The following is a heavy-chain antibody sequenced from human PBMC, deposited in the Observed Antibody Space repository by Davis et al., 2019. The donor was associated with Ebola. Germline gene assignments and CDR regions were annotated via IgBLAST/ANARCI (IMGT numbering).Heavy chain of an antibody. J-gene: IGHJ6*02. Sequence: PGGSLRLSCSASGFTFSSYAMHWVCQAPGKGLEYVSAISSNGGSTYYADSVKGRFTISRDNSKNTLYLQMSSLRAEDTAVYYCVKGCSGGSCYSDYYGMDVWGQGTTVTVSS. CDR1: GFTFSSYA. CDR2: ISSNGGST. D-gene: IGHD2-15*01. CDR3: VKGCSGGSCYSDYYGMDV. V-gene: IGHV3-64D*06.